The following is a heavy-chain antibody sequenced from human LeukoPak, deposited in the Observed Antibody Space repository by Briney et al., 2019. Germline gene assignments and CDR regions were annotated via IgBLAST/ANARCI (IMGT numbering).Heavy chain of an antibody. D-gene: IGHD6-19*01. J-gene: IGHJ4*02. CDR2: IYYSGST. CDR3: AREDSGWYSYDY. CDR1: GGSISSYY. Sequence: PSETLSHTCTVSGGSISSYYWSWIRQPPGKGLDWIGYIYYSGSTNYNPSLKSRVTISVDTSKNQFSLKLSSVTAADTAVYYCAREDSGWYSYDYWGQGTLVTVSS. V-gene: IGHV4-59*01.